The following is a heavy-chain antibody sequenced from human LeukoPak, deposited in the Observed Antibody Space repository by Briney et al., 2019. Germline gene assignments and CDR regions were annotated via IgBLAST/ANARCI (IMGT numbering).Heavy chain of an antibody. J-gene: IGHJ4*02. D-gene: IGHD1-1*01. Sequence: PSETLSLTCTVSGGSISSYYWSWIRQPPGKGLEWIGYIYYGGSTNYSPSLKSRVTISVDTSKNQFSLKLSSVTAADTAVYYCARESHWNYVDYWGQGTLVTVSS. CDR2: IYYGGST. CDR3: ARESHWNYVDY. CDR1: GGSISSYY. V-gene: IGHV4-59*01.